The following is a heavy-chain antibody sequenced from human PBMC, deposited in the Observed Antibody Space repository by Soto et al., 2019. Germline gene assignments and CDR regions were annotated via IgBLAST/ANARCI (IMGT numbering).Heavy chain of an antibody. CDR1: GFTFSSYA. J-gene: IGHJ4*02. CDR3: ARIDRGSARSDY. D-gene: IGHD6-25*01. CDR2: IDSSGSVT. V-gene: IGHV3-23*05. Sequence: GGSLRLSCAASGFTFSSYAMTWVRQAPGKGLEWVSSIDSSGSVTYYADSVKGRFTVSRDNSKYTLYLQINSLRAGDTAVYYCARIDRGSARSDYWGQGTLVTVSS.